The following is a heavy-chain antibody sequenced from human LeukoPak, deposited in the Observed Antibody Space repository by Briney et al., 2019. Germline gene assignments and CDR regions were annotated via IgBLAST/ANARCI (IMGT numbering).Heavy chain of an antibody. V-gene: IGHV5-51*01. Sequence: GESLKISRKGSGYSCTNYWTGCVRQMSGKVPEWIGIIYPGESDTRYSPCFQGQVTISADKSISTAYLQWSSLKASDTAMYYCARHLRLWQNWFDPWGQGTLVTVSS. CDR1: GYSCTNYW. J-gene: IGHJ5*02. D-gene: IGHD5-18*01. CDR2: IYPGESDT. CDR3: ARHLRLWQNWFDP.